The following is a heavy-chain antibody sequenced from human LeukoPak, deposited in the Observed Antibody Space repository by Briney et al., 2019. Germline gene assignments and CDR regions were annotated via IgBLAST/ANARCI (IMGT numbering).Heavy chain of an antibody. J-gene: IGHJ4*02. CDR1: GGSISSYY. V-gene: IGHV4-4*07. CDR3: ARDTGYYFGSGNYLYYFDY. CDR2: MYTSGST. D-gene: IGHD3-10*01. Sequence: PSETLSLTCTVFGGSISSYYWSWIRQPARKGLEWIGRMYTSGSTNYNPSLKSRVTMSVDTSKYQFSLKLSSVTAADTAVYYCARDTGYYFGSGNYLYYFDYWGQGTLVTVSS.